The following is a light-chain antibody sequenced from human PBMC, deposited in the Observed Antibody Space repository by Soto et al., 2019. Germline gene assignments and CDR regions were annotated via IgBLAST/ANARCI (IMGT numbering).Light chain of an antibody. V-gene: IGKV1-5*01. CDR1: QSISSW. CDR2: DAS. J-gene: IGKJ2*02. Sequence: DIQMTQSPSTLSASVGDRVTITCRASQSISSWLAWYQQKPGKAPKLLIYDASSLESGVPSRFSGSGSGTEFTLTISSLQPDDFATYYCHHQGTFGQGTKLEIK. CDR3: HHQGT.